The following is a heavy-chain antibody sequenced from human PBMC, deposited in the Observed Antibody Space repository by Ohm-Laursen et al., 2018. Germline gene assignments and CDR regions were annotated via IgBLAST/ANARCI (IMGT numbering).Heavy chain of an antibody. CDR1: GGSISSFY. Sequence: SETLSLTCTVSGGSISSFYWSWIRQPPGKGLEWIGHVYYSGSTSYSPSVKSRVTISVDRSKSQFSLKLSSVTAADTAVYYCARQSPSRNYYDDSGYYGPFDFWGQGTLVTVSS. J-gene: IGHJ4*01. CDR3: ARQSPSRNYYDDSGYYGPFDF. CDR2: VYYSGST. D-gene: IGHD3-22*01. V-gene: IGHV4-59*08.